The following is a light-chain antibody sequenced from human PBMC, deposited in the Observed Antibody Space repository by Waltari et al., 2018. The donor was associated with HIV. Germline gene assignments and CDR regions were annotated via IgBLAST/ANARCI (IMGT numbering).Light chain of an antibody. V-gene: IGLV2-14*01. CDR3: SSYTSSTPYV. Sequence: VSGSPGQSITISCTGTSSDVGGYDYVSWYQLYPGKAPKLMISEVSNRPSGVSNRFSGSKSGNTASLTISGLQAEDEADYYCSSYTSSTPYVFGTGTKVTVL. CDR2: EVS. CDR1: SSDVGGYDY. J-gene: IGLJ1*01.